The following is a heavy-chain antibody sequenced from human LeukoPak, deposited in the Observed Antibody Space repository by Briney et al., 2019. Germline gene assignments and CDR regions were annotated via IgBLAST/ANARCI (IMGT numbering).Heavy chain of an antibody. Sequence: PGRSLRLSCVASGFTFSSYGMHWVRQAPSKGLEWVAMTSHDGSNKYYADSVKGRFTISRDNSKNTLYLQMNSLRAEDTAVYYCANAGGNYYGSGSYTNNWFDPWGQGTLVTVSS. CDR2: TSHDGSNK. V-gene: IGHV3-30*18. CDR3: ANAGGNYYGSGSYTNNWFDP. J-gene: IGHJ5*02. CDR1: GFTFSSYG. D-gene: IGHD3-10*01.